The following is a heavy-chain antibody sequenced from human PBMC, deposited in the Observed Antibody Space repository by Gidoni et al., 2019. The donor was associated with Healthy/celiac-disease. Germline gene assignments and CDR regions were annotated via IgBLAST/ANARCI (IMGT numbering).Heavy chain of an antibody. CDR3: ARELVGATTQGYFDY. CDR1: GGSISSGSYY. V-gene: IGHV4-61*02. Sequence: QVQLQESGPGLVKPSQTLSLTCTVSGGSISSGSYYWSWIRQPAGKGLEWIGRIYTSGSTNYNPSLKSRVTMSLDTSKNQFSLKLSSVTAADTAVYYCARELVGATTQGYFDYWGQGTLVTVSS. CDR2: IYTSGST. J-gene: IGHJ4*02. D-gene: IGHD1-26*01.